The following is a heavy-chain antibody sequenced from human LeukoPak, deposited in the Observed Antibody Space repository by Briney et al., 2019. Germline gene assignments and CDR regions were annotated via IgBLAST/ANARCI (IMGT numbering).Heavy chain of an antibody. V-gene: IGHV3-49*04. CDR3: TGYYDSSGYYIVDY. CDR2: IRSKAYGGTT. D-gene: IGHD3-22*01. CDR1: GFTFGDYA. Sequence: GGSLRLSCTASGFTFGDYAMSWVRQAPGKGLEWVGFIRSKAYGGTTEYAASVKGRFTISRDDSKSIAYLQMNSLETEDTAVYYCTGYYDSSGYYIVDYWGQGTLVTVSS. J-gene: IGHJ4*02.